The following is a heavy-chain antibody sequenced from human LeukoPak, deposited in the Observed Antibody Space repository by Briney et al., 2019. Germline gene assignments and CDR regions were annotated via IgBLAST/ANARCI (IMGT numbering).Heavy chain of an antibody. D-gene: IGHD3-9*01. CDR3: ARLGGLRYDAFDI. CDR1: GGSISSYY. Sequence: PSETLSLTCTVSGGSISSYYWSWIRQPPGKGLEWIGYIYYSGSTNYNPSLKSRVTISVDTSKNQFSLKLRSVTAADTAVYYCARLGGLRYDAFDIWGQGTMVTVSS. CDR2: IYYSGST. J-gene: IGHJ3*02. V-gene: IGHV4-59*08.